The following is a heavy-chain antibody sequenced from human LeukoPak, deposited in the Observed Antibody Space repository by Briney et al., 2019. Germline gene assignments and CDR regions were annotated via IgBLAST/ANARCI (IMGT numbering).Heavy chain of an antibody. Sequence: PSETLSLTCAVYGGSFSGYYWSWIRQPPGKGLEWIGEINHGGSTNYNPSLKSRVTISVDTSKNQFSLKLSSVTAADTAVYYCARRPGVKRFYYYYMDVWGKGTTVTVSS. CDR2: INHGGST. D-gene: IGHD2-8*01. CDR3: ARRPGVKRFYYYYMDV. CDR1: GGSFSGYY. V-gene: IGHV4-34*01. J-gene: IGHJ6*03.